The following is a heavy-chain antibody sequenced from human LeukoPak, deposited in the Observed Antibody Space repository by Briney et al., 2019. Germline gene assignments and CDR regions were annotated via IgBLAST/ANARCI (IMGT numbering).Heavy chain of an antibody. Sequence: GGSLRLSCAASGFTFSSYAMSWVRQAPGRGLEWVAVISYDGSNKYYADSVKGRFTISRDNSKNTLYLQMNSLRAEDTAVYYCAREVAAADFDYWGQGTLVTVSS. J-gene: IGHJ4*02. V-gene: IGHV3-30*03. D-gene: IGHD6-13*01. CDR1: GFTFSSYA. CDR2: ISYDGSNK. CDR3: AREVAAADFDY.